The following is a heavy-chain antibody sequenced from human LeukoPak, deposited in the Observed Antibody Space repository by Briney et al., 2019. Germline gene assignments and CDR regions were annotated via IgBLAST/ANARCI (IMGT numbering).Heavy chain of an antibody. J-gene: IGHJ4*02. CDR2: ITNDESST. V-gene: IGHV3-74*01. CDR1: GLTFSSHW. Sequence: GGSLRLPCAASGLTFSSHWMHWVRQAPGKGLVWVSRITNDESSTTYADSVKGRFTISRDNAKNMLYLQVNSLRAEDTAVYYCAKRVYDSSGYYWDYWGQGTLVTVSS. CDR3: AKRVYDSSGYYWDY. D-gene: IGHD3-22*01.